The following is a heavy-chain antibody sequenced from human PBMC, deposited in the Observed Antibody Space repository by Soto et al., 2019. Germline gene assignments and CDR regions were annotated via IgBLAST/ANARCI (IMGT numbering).Heavy chain of an antibody. V-gene: IGHV4-31*03. J-gene: IGHJ3*02. CDR1: AGTISRGGYY. CDR2: IYYSGST. D-gene: IGHD3-3*02. Sequence: PYQTLSLTCTVSAGTISRGGYYWNWIRQHPGKGLEWIGYIYYSGSTYYNPSLKSRVTISIDTSKNQFSLKLSSVTAADTAVYYCARVLGNDAFDIWGQGTMVT. CDR3: ARVLGNDAFDI.